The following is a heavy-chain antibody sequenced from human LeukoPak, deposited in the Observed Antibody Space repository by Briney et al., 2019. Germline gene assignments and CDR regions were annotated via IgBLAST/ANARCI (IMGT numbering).Heavy chain of an antibody. J-gene: IGHJ6*02. CDR2: INSDGSST. CDR3: AKDERAMDV. V-gene: IGHV3-74*01. Sequence: PGGSLRLSCAASGFTFSNYCTHWVRQAAGKGLVWVSRINSDGSSTSYADSVKGRFTISRDNAKNTLYLQMNSLRAEDTAVYYCAKDERAMDVWGQGTTVTVSS. CDR1: GFTFSNYC.